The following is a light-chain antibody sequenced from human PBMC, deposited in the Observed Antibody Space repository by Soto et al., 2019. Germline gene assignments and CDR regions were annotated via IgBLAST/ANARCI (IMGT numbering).Light chain of an antibody. V-gene: IGKV1-5*03. CDR3: KQSYSTPIT. CDR2: KAS. J-gene: IGKJ5*01. CDR1: QNIYTW. Sequence: DYQVTQSPSTLSASVGDRVTITCRASQNIYTWLAWYQQKPGIAPKLLIHKASTLESGVQSRFSGSGSGTDFTLTISSLQPEDFATYYCKQSYSTPITFGQGTRLEIK.